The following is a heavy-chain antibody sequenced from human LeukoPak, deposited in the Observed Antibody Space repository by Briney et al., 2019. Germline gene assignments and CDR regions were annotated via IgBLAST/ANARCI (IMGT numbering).Heavy chain of an antibody. CDR1: GGSISSGSYY. V-gene: IGHV4-39*01. Sequence: PSETLSLTCTVSGGSISSGSYYWGWIRQPPGKGLEWIGSIYYSGSTYYNPTLKSRVTISVHTSKNQFSLKLSSVTAADTAAYSCARHLGSAPHYYYSSMDVWGKGTTVTVSS. CDR2: IYYSGST. D-gene: IGHD2-15*01. CDR3: ARHLGSAPHYYYSSMDV. J-gene: IGHJ6*03.